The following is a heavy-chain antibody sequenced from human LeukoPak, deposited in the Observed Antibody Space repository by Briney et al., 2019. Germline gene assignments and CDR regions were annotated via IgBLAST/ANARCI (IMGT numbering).Heavy chain of an antibody. J-gene: IGHJ5*02. Sequence: ASVKASCKASGYPFITYGISWVRQAPGQGLEWMGWISGYNGNIKYAQKFQGRVTMTTDTSTSTAYMELRSLRSDDTAVYYCARGPYYDSSGYRWFDPWGQGTLVTVSS. CDR2: ISGYNGNI. V-gene: IGHV1-18*01. D-gene: IGHD3-22*01. CDR1: GYPFITYG. CDR3: ARGPYYDSSGYRWFDP.